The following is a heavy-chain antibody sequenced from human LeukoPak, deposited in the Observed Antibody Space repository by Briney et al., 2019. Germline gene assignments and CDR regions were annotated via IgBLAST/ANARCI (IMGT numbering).Heavy chain of an antibody. CDR3: ARDISGWSEYYYDY. Sequence: ASVKVSCKASGYTFTSYDINWVRQATGQGLEWMGWISAYNGNTNYAQKLQGRVTMTTDTSTSTAYMELRSLRSDDTAVYYCARDISGWSEYYYDYWGQGTLVTVSS. V-gene: IGHV1-18*01. J-gene: IGHJ4*02. D-gene: IGHD3-3*01. CDR1: GYTFTSYD. CDR2: ISAYNGNT.